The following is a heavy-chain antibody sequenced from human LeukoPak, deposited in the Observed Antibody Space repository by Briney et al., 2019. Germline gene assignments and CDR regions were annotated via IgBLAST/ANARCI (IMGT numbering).Heavy chain of an antibody. J-gene: IGHJ3*02. CDR1: GFTVSSNY. CDR3: ARVDTAMVYAFDI. D-gene: IGHD5-18*01. Sequence: GGSLRLSCAASGFTVSSNYMSWVRQAPGKGLEWVSVIYSGGSTYYADSVKGRFTISSDNSKNTLYLQMNSLRAEDTAVYYCARVDTAMVYAFDIWGQGTMVTVSS. CDR2: IYSGGST. V-gene: IGHV3-66*01.